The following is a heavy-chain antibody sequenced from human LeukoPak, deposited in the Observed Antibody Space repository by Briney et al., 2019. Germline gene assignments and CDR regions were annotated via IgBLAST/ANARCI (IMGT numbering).Heavy chain of an antibody. J-gene: IGHJ4*02. CDR1: GFTFSDFN. V-gene: IGHV3-48*02. CDR3: ARRVVGAMPFDY. D-gene: IGHD1-26*01. Sequence: GGSLRLSCAASGFTFSDFNMNWVRQAPGKGLEWISYITTTSNAVYYADSVKGRFTISRDNPKNSLYLQMNSLGDEDTAVYYCARRVVGAMPFDYWGQGTLVTVSS. CDR2: ITTTSNAV.